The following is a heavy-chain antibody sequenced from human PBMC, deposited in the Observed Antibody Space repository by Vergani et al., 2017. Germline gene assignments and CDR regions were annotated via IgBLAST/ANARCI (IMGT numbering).Heavy chain of an antibody. V-gene: IGHV1-69*13. CDR2: IIPVFGTA. CDR3: ARSRVGYCSSTSCPLSAFDI. D-gene: IGHD2-2*01. CDR1: GGTFSSYA. Sequence: QVQLVQSGAEVKKPGSSVKVSCKASGGTFSSYAINWVRQAPGQGLEWMGRIIPVFGTANYAQKFQGRVTITADESTSTAYMELSRLRSVDTAVYYCARSRVGYCSSTSCPLSAFDIWGQGTMVTVSS. J-gene: IGHJ3*02.